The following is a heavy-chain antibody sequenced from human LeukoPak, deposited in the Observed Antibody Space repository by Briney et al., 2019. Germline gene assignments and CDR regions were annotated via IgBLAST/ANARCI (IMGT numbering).Heavy chain of an antibody. J-gene: IGHJ5*02. Sequence: SETLSLTCAVYGGSFSGYYWSWIRQPPGKGLEWIGSIYYSGSTYYNPSLKSRVTISVDTSKNQFSLKLSSVTAADTAVYYCARDNTMVRGVIVGPWFDPWGQGTLVTVSS. CDR1: GGSFSGYY. CDR2: IYYSGST. CDR3: ARDNTMVRGVIVGPWFDP. V-gene: IGHV4-34*01. D-gene: IGHD3-10*01.